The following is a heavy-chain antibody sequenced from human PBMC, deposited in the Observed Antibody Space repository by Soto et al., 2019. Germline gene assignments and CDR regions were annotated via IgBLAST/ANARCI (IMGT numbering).Heavy chain of an antibody. CDR2: INWNGGST. CDR3: ARDGRPGIAVAGTGTIDY. D-gene: IGHD6-19*01. Sequence: SLRLSCAASGFTFDDYGMSWVRQAPGKGLEWVSGINWNGGSTGYADSVKGRFTISRDNAKNSLYLQMNSLRAEDTALYYCARDGRPGIAVAGTGTIDYWGQGTLVTVSS. J-gene: IGHJ4*02. CDR1: GFTFDDYG. V-gene: IGHV3-20*04.